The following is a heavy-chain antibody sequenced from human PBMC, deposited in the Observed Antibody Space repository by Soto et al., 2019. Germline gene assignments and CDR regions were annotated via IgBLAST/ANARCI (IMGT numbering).Heavy chain of an antibody. CDR3: ARAYYFGSGRGRSMDV. J-gene: IGHJ6*02. CDR2: FSNSGST. CDR1: GDSVSSGSYY. Sequence: QVQLQESGPGLVKPSETLSLTCTVSGDSVSSGSYYWMWIRQPPGKGLEWIGYFSNSGSTNYNSSLKTRVTISIDKSKNQPSLKLTCVIAADTAVYYCARAYYFGSGRGRSMDVWGQGTTVTVSS. V-gene: IGHV4-61*01. D-gene: IGHD3-10*01.